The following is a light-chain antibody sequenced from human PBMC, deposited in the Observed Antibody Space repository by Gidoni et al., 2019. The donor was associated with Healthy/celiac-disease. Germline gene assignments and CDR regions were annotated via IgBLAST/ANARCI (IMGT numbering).Light chain of an antibody. CDR2: KAS. J-gene: IGKJ1*01. CDR3: QQYNSLWT. V-gene: IGKV1-5*03. CDR1: QSISSW. Sequence: DIQMPQSPSTLSASVGDRVTITCRASQSISSWLAWYQQKPGKAPKLLIYKASSLESGVPSKCSGSGSGTEFTHTISSLQPDDFATYYCQQYNSLWTFGHGTKVEIK.